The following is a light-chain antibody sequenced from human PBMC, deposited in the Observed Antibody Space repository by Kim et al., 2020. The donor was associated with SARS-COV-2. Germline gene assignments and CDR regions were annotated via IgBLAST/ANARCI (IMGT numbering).Light chain of an antibody. CDR1: SSNIGTQY. J-gene: IGLJ3*02. V-gene: IGLV1-47*01. CDR3: ATWDNSLRGRV. CDR2: RNN. Sequence: GQRVTISCSGSSSNIGTQYVYWCQHLPGTAPKLLSYRNNERPSGVPDRFSGSKSGTSASLAISGLRSEDEADYYCATWDNSLRGRVFGGGTKLTVL.